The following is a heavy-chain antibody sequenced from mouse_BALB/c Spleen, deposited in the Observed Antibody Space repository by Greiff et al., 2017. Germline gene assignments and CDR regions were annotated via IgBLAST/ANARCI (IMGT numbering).Heavy chain of an antibody. CDR1: GFSLTSYG. V-gene: IGHV2-9*02. D-gene: IGHD4-1*01. CDR3: ARANWDGWYYFDE. J-gene: IGHJ2*01. Sequence: QVQLKESGPGLVAPSQSLSITCTVSGFSLTSYGVHWVRQPPGKGLEWLGVIWAGGSTNYNSALMSRLSISKDNSKSQVFLKMNSLQTDDTAMYYCARANWDGWYYFDEWGEGTTLTVSS. CDR2: IWAGGST.